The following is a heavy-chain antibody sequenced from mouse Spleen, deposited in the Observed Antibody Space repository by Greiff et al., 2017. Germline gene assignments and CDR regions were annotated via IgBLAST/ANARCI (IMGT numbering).Heavy chain of an antibody. Sequence: QVQLKQSGAELMKPGASVKLSCKATGYTFTGYWIEWVKQRPGHGLEWIGEILPGSGSTNYNEKFKGKATFTADTSSNTAYMQLSSLTTEDSAIYYCARWGPYDGYYERTGFAYWGQGTLVTVSA. CDR3: ARWGPYDGYYERTGFAY. CDR1: GYTFTGYW. D-gene: IGHD2-3*01. CDR2: ILPGSGST. J-gene: IGHJ3*01. V-gene: IGHV1-9*01.